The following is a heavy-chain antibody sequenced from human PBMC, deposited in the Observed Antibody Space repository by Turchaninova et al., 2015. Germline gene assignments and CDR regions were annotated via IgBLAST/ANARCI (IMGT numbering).Heavy chain of an antibody. CDR2: IYYSGST. J-gene: IGHJ6*03. CDR3: ARTSSGDYSRYYYYMDV. Sequence: RWIRRHPGKGLEWIGYIYYSGSTYYNPSLKSRVTISVDTSKNQFSLKLSSVTAADTAVYYCARTSSGDYSRYYYYMDVWGKGTTVTVSS. D-gene: IGHD4-17*01. V-gene: IGHV4-31*02.